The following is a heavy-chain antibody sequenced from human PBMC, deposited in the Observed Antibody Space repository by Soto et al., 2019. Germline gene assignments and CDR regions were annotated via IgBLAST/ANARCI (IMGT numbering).Heavy chain of an antibody. Sequence: PSETLSLTCTVSGGSISSYYWSWIRQPPGKGLEWIGYIYYSGSTNYNPSLKSRVTISVDTSKNQFSLKLSSVTAADTAVYYCARELWFGESPYYYYYYYMDVWGKGTTVTVSS. CDR2: IYYSGST. J-gene: IGHJ6*03. CDR1: GGSISSYY. CDR3: ARELWFGESPYYYYYYYMDV. D-gene: IGHD3-10*01. V-gene: IGHV4-59*01.